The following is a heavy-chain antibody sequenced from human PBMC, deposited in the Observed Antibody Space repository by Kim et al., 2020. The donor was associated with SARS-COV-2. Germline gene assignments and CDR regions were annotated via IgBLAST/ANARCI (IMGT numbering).Heavy chain of an antibody. CDR2: INSDGSST. CDR3: ASSFGEQWLVQGAFDI. J-gene: IGHJ3*02. Sequence: GGSLRLSCAASGFTFSSYWMHWVRQAPGKGLVWVSRINSDGSSTSYADSVKGRFTISRDNAKNTLYLQMNSLRAEDTAVYYCASSFGEQWLVQGAFDIWGQGTMVTVSS. D-gene: IGHD6-19*01. CDR1: GFTFSSYW. V-gene: IGHV3-74*01.